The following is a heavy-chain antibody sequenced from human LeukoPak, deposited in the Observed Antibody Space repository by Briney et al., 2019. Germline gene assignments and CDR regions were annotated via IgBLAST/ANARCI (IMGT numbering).Heavy chain of an antibody. CDR1: GYTFTSYD. Sequence: GASVKVSCKASGYTFTSYDINWVRQATGQGLEWMGWMNPNSGNTGYAQKFQGRVTMTRNTSISTAYMELSSLRSEDTAVYYCARVDYDYIWGSYRYTAYYFDNWGQGTLVTVSS. J-gene: IGHJ4*02. D-gene: IGHD3-16*02. CDR3: ARVDYDYIWGSYRYTAYYFDN. V-gene: IGHV1-8*01. CDR2: MNPNSGNT.